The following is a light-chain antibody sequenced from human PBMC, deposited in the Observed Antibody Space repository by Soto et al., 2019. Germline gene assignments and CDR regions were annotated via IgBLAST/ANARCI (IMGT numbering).Light chain of an antibody. CDR3: QEYDNWPPYT. J-gene: IGKJ2*01. V-gene: IGKV3-15*01. CDR2: GAS. Sequence: EIVMTQSPATLSVSPGERVTLFCRASQSVGNKLAWYMQKPGQAPRLLMYGASARANGIPARFSGSGSGTEFTLTISSLQSEDFAVYYCQEYDNWPPYTFGQGTKLEI. CDR1: QSVGNK.